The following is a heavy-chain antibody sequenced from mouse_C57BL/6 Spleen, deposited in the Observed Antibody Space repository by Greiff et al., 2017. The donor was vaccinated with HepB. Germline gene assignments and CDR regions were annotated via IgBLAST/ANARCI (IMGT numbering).Heavy chain of an antibody. Sequence: QVQLQQSGAELVRPGASVTLSCKASGYTFTDYEMHWVKQTPVHGLEWIGAIDPETGGTAYNQKFKGKAILTADKSSSTAYMELRSLTSEDSAVYYCTRSFRLLRYFDYWGQGTTLTVSS. CDR2: IDPETGGT. J-gene: IGHJ2*01. CDR1: GYTFTDYE. V-gene: IGHV1-15*01. D-gene: IGHD1-1*01. CDR3: TRSFRLLRYFDY.